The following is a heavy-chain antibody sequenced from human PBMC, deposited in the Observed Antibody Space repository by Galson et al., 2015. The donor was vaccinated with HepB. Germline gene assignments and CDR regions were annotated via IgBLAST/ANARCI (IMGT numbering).Heavy chain of an antibody. V-gene: IGHV3-23*01. Sequence: SLRLSCAASGFTFSSYAINWVRQAPGKGLEWVSIISDSGGTTYYADPVKGRFTISRDNSKNTLYLQMNSLRAEDTAVYYCAKNRETGGPHAFDIWGQGTMITVSS. CDR3: AKNRETGGPHAFDI. CDR2: ISDSGGTT. J-gene: IGHJ3*02. CDR1: GFTFSSYA. D-gene: IGHD1-26*01.